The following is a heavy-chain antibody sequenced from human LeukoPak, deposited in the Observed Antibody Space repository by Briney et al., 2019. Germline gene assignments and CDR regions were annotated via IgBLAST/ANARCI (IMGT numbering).Heavy chain of an antibody. D-gene: IGHD3-10*01. CDR2: ISYDGSNK. CDR3: AKDLPPYYVSGSLADY. J-gene: IGHJ4*02. Sequence: PGRSLRLSCAASGFTFSSYGMHWVRQAPGKGLEWVAVISYDGSNKYYADSVKGRFTISRDNSNSTLYLQMNSLRAEDTAVYYCAKDLPPYYVSGSLADYWGQGTLVIVSS. CDR1: GFTFSSYG. V-gene: IGHV3-30*18.